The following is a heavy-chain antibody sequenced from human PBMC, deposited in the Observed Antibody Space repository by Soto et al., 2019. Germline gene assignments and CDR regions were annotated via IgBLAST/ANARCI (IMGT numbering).Heavy chain of an antibody. Sequence: QLQLQESGSGLVKPSQTLSLTCAVSGGSISSGGYSWSWIRQPPGKGLEWIGYIYHSGSTYYNPSLKSRVTXSXXXXXXXXXXXXXXXXXXXXXXXYCARARNNWFDPWGQGTLVTVSS. CDR2: IYHSGST. CDR3: ARARNNWFDP. D-gene: IGHD3-10*01. CDR1: GGSISSGGYS. V-gene: IGHV4-30-2*01. J-gene: IGHJ5*02.